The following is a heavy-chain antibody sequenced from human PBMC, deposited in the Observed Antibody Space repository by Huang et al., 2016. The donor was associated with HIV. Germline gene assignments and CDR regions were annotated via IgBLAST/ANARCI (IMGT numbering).Heavy chain of an antibody. J-gene: IGHJ6*02. CDR2: IRQDESEK. D-gene: IGHD1-7*01. V-gene: IGHV3-7*03. Sequence: VESGGRLVQPGGSIRLSCVGSTFRFGAYWMSLVRQRLGKGLEWVANIRQDESEKYYVDSVKGRFNISRDNAKKVVFLEMNNVRVEDTATYFCATKTAGMDIWGQGTTVTVS. CDR3: ATKTAGMDI. CDR1: TFRFGAYW.